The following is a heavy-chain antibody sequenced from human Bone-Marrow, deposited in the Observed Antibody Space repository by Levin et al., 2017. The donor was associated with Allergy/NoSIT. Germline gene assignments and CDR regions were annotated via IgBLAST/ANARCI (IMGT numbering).Heavy chain of an antibody. CDR1: GFTFRHHV. Sequence: GGSLRLSCAASGFTFRHHVMSWVRQAPGKGLEWVSSIGAGGGNTLYADSVKGRFIISRDNSKSTVFLQMNGLRAEDTAVYYCGRGNKRFVVQAYIDHWGQGNVVTVSS. D-gene: IGHD1/OR15-1a*01. CDR3: GRGNKRFVVQAYIDH. J-gene: IGHJ4*02. CDR2: IGAGGGNT. V-gene: IGHV3-23*01.